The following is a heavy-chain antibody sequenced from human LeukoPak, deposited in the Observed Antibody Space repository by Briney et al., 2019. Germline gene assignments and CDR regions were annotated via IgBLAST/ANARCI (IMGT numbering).Heavy chain of an antibody. D-gene: IGHD3-22*01. CDR2: ISAGDNGT. J-gene: IGHJ4*02. Sequence: GGSLRLSCEGSGFIFGSHAMSWVRQAPRKGLEWVSAISAGDNGTYYADSVRGRFRISRDNSKNTVYLTMNKLRVDDTAIYYCARSSGESDYWGQGTLVTVSS. V-gene: IGHV3-23*01. CDR3: ARSSGESDY. CDR1: GFIFGSHA.